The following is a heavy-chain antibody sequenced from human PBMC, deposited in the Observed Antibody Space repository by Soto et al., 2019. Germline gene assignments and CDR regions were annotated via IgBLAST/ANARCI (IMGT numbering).Heavy chain of an antibody. CDR1: NGSFSGYY. CDR2: ITNSGYT. Sequence: SETLSLTCDVFNGSFSGYYWSWIRQPPGKGLEWIGEITNSGYTNYNPSLKNRVTILIDRSKNHFSLKVTSVTAADTAVYYCARGLEYFQHWGQGTLVTVSS. CDR3: ARGLEYFQH. V-gene: IGHV4-34*01. J-gene: IGHJ1*01.